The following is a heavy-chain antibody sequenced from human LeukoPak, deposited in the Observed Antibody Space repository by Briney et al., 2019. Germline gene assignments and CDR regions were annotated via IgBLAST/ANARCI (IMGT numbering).Heavy chain of an antibody. V-gene: IGHV1-69*13. CDR1: GGTFSSYA. CDR2: IIPIFGTA. D-gene: IGHD3-3*01. Sequence: SVKVSCKASGGTFSSYAISWVRQAPGQGLEWMGGIIPIFGTANYAQKFQGRVTITADESTSTAYMELSSLRSEDTAVYCCASGGTYYDFWSGTKFDYWGQGTLVTVSS. J-gene: IGHJ4*02. CDR3: ASGGTYYDFWSGTKFDY.